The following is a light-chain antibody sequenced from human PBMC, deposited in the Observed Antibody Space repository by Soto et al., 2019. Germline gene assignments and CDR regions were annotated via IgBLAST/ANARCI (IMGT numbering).Light chain of an antibody. Sequence: EIVLTQSPGTLSLSPGERATLSCRASQSVSSNYLAWCQQKPGRAPRLLIYGASSRATGIPDRFSGSGSGTDFTLTISRLEPEDFAVYYCQQYGSSGTFGQGTRVDIK. CDR3: QQYGSSGT. J-gene: IGKJ1*01. CDR1: QSVSSNY. V-gene: IGKV3-20*01. CDR2: GAS.